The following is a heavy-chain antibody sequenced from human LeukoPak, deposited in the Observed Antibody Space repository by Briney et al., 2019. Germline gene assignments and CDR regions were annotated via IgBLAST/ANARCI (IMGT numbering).Heavy chain of an antibody. CDR3: AKLTPYYDFWSGYYHDAFDI. J-gene: IGHJ3*02. CDR1: GGSFSGYY. Sequence: SETLSLTCAVYGGSFSGYYWSWIRQPPGKGLEWIGVINHSGSTNYNPSLKSRVTISVDTSKNQFSLKLSSVTAADTAVYYCAKLTPYYDFWSGYYHDAFDIWGQGTMVTVSS. D-gene: IGHD3-3*01. CDR2: INHSGST. V-gene: IGHV4-34*01.